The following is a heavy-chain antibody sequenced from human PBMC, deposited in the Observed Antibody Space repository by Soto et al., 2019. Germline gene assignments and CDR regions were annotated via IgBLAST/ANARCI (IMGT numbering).Heavy chain of an antibody. J-gene: IGHJ5*02. CDR1: GDSVSSNSAA. V-gene: IGHV6-1*01. Sequence: SQTLSLTCAISGDSVSSNSAAWNWIRQSPSRGLEWLGRTYYRSKWYNDYAVSVKSRITINPDTSKNQFSLQLNSVTPEDTAVYYCARVQLELRFWSNCFDLWGQATRVSGSS. CDR2: TYYRSKWYN. D-gene: IGHD3-3*01. CDR3: ARVQLELRFWSNCFDL.